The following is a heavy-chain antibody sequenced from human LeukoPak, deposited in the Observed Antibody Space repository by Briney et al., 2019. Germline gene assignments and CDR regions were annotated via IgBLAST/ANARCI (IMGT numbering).Heavy chain of an antibody. V-gene: IGHV3-21*01. CDR3: VRLRRNNDRSGYYYYYDY. J-gene: IGHJ4*02. Sequence: GGSLRLSCAASGYTFSDFSVNWVRQAPGKGLEWVSSISVRSNYRYYADSARGRFTISRDDARDSLFLQMNSLSAEDTAVYFCVRLRRNNDRSGYYYYYDYWGQGTLVTVSS. CDR2: ISVRSNYR. D-gene: IGHD3-22*01. CDR1: GYTFSDFS.